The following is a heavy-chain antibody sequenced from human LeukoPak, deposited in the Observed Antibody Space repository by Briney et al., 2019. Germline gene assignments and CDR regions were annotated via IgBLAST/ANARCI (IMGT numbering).Heavy chain of an antibody. CDR1: GFTFSSYW. J-gene: IGHJ6*03. V-gene: IGHV3-7*03. CDR3: ARVTEDSSSWGHYYYYMDV. CDR2: IKQDGSEK. D-gene: IGHD6-13*01. Sequence: GGSLRLSCAASGFTFSSYWMSWVRQAPGKGLEWVANIKQDGSEKYYVDSVKGRFTISRDNAKNSLYLQMNSLRAEDTAVYYCARVTEDSSSWGHYYYYMDVWGKGTTVTISS.